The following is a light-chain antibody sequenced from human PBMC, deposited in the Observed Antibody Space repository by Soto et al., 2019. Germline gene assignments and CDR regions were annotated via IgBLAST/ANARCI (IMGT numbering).Light chain of an antibody. Sequence: DIQMSQPPASLSASVVDRVTITCLASQSISSYLNWYQQKPGKAPKLLIYAASSLQSGVPSRFSGSGSGTDFTLTISSLQPEDFATYYCRQSYSIPIAFCQGT. V-gene: IGKV1-39*01. CDR3: RQSYSIPIA. J-gene: IGKJ5*01. CDR2: AAS. CDR1: QSISSY.